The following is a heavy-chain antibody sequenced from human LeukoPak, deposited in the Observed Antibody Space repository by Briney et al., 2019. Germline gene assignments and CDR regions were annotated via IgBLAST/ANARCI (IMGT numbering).Heavy chain of an antibody. CDR2: IYYSGST. J-gene: IGHJ3*02. V-gene: IGHV4-59*08. CDR1: GGSTSSYY. D-gene: IGHD3-16*02. CDR3: ARLFPSYDYVWGSYRINAFDI. Sequence: SETLSLTCTVSGGSTSSYYWSWIRQPPGKGLEWIGYIYYSGSTNYNPSLKSRVTISVDTSKNQFSLKLSSVTAADTAVYYCARLFPSYDYVWGSYRINAFDIWGQGTMVTVSS.